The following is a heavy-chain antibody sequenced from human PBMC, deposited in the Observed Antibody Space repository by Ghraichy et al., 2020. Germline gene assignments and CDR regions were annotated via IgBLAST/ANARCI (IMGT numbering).Heavy chain of an antibody. CDR2: IYTSGST. J-gene: IGHJ6*02. CDR1: GGSISSYY. V-gene: IGHV4-4*07. D-gene: IGHD4-17*01. CDR3: ARDDGARFPRIYGMDV. Sequence: SETLFLTCTVSGGSISSYYWSWIRQPAGKGLEWIGRIYTSGSTNYNPSLKSRVTMSVDTSKNQFSLKLSSVTAADTAVYYCARDDGARFPRIYGMDVWGQGTTVTVSS.